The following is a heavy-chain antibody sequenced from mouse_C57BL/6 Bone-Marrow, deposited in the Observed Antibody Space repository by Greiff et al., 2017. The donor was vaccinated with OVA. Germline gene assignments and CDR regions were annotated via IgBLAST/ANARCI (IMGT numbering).Heavy chain of an antibody. V-gene: IGHV1-53*01. D-gene: IGHD2-2*01. CDR2: INPSNGGT. J-gene: IGHJ4*01. CDR1: GYTFTSYW. Sequence: QVQLQQSGTELVKPGASVKLSCKASGYTFTSYWMHWVKQRPGQGLEWIGNINPSNGGTNYNEKFKSKATLTVDKSSSTAYMQLSSLTSEDSAVDYCARSGVTTEMDYWGQGTSVTVSS. CDR3: ARSGVTTEMDY.